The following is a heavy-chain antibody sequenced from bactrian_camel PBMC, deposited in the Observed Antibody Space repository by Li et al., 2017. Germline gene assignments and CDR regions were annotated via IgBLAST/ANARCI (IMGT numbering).Heavy chain of an antibody. J-gene: IGHJ4*01. D-gene: IGHD7*01. Sequence: VQLVESGGGSVQRGGSLRLTCTYYRSPYEDCTLAWFRQAPGKGREAVAAIAIVPDTKTYVDSVKGRFTISQDNRRNTIYLQMNNLKPEDTAMYYCAAGRGGGNPLRLSGYQYWGQGTQVTVS. CDR2: IAIVPDTK. CDR1: RSPYEDCT. V-gene: IGHV3S42*01. CDR3: AAGRGGGNPLRLSGYQY.